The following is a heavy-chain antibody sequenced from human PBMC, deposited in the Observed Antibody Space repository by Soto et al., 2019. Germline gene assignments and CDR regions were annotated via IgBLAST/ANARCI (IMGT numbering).Heavy chain of an antibody. CDR2: IKQDGSEK. J-gene: IGHJ6*02. CDR1: GFTVSSNY. Sequence: GGSLRLSCAASGFTVSSNYMSWVRQAPGKGLEWVANIKQDGSEKYYVDSVKGRFTISRDNAKNSLYLQMNSLRAEDTAVYYCARDSGSYTRGFYYYGMDVWGQGTTVTVSS. CDR3: ARDSGSYTRGFYYYGMDV. D-gene: IGHD1-26*01. V-gene: IGHV3-7*01.